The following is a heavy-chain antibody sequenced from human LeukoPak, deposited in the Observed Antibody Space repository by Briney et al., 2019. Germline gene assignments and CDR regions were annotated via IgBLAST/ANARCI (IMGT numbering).Heavy chain of an antibody. CDR2: IYHSGST. CDR1: GYSISSGYY. D-gene: IGHD5/OR15-5a*01. J-gene: IGHJ4*02. V-gene: IGHV4-38-2*02. CDR3: ARVYDSYGD. Sequence: SETLSLTCTVSGYSISSGYYWGWIRQPPGKGLEWIGSIYHSGSTYYNPSLKSRVTISVDTSKNQFSLKLSSVTAADTAVYYCARVYDSYGDWGQGTLVTVS.